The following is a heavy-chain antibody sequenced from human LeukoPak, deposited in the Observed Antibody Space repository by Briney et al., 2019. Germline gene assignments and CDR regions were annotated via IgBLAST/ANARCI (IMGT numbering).Heavy chain of an antibody. J-gene: IGHJ4*02. V-gene: IGHV3-21*04. Sequence: PGGTLRLSCAASGFTFSNFGINWVRQAPGKGLEWVSSISSSSSYISYADSVKGRFTISRDNAKNSLDLQMNSLRAEDTAVYYCAKYDGVATNLYFDYWGQGTLVTVSS. CDR2: ISSSSSYI. CDR3: AKYDGVATNLYFDY. CDR1: GFTFSNFG. D-gene: IGHD5-12*01.